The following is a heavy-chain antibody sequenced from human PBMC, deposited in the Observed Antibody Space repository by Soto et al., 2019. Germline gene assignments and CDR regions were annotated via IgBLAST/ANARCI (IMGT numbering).Heavy chain of an antibody. J-gene: IGHJ4*02. CDR1: GGSLKNRLHY. V-gene: IGHV4-39*01. CDR3: ATHNRQTYGSSCWDS. CDR2: INFNGNT. Sequence: PSETLSLTCNVSGGSLKNRLHYWGWIRQPAGKGLEWIGTINFNGNTRYNPSLVSRVSVLAETSRNEFSLRLASVTAADTAVYYCATHNRQTYGSSCWDSWGQGVLVPVSS. D-gene: IGHD6-19*01.